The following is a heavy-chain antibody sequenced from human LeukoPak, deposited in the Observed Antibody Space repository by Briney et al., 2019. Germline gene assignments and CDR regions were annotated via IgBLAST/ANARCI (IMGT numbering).Heavy chain of an antibody. D-gene: IGHD6-19*01. CDR1: GYTFTGQY. Sequence: ASVKVSCKASGYTFTGQYMHWVRQAPGQGLEWMGWINPNSGGTDYAQTFQGRVTMTSDTSISTAYMELSRLRSDDTAVYSCARGSGSGWYFDYWGQGTLVTVSS. V-gene: IGHV1-2*02. CDR2: INPNSGGT. J-gene: IGHJ4*02. CDR3: ARGSGSGWYFDY.